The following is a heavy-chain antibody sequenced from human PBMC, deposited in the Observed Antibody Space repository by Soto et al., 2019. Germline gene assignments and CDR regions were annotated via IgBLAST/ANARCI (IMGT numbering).Heavy chain of an antibody. CDR3: VTGGRTAGYVYHFDD. D-gene: IGHD3-16*01. Sequence: EVQLVESGGGLVQPGGSLRLSCAASGFTFSNYWMHWVRQAPGKGLVWVSRINFDESTTTYADSVQGRFTISRDNAKNTLYLQLNSLRAEDTGIYYCVTGGRTAGYVYHFDDWGQGALVTVSS. CDR1: GFTFSNYW. V-gene: IGHV3-74*01. J-gene: IGHJ4*02. CDR2: INFDESTT.